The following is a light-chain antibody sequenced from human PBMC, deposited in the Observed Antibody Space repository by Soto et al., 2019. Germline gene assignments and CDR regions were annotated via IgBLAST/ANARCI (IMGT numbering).Light chain of an antibody. CDR2: GAV. V-gene: IGKV1-39*01. CDR1: QTINNY. J-gene: IGKJ1*01. CDR3: QQYSSFSRT. Sequence: DIRMTQSPSSLSGSIVGGGTITCLASQTINNYLNWYQQEPGKAPKLLIYGAVTLHSGVPSRFSGSGSGTEFTLTISSLQPDDFATYYCQQYSSFSRTFGQGTKVDIK.